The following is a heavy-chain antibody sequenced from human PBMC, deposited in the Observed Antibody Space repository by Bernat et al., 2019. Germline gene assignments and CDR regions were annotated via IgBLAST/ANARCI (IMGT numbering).Heavy chain of an antibody. CDR1: GYTFIQYD. CDR3: ARDHQWLAFNGMDV. V-gene: IGHV1-18*01. Sequence: QVQLVQSGPEVKKPGASVKVSCKASGYTFIQYDITWVRQAPGQGLEWVGRISAHNGNTNYGQKVQGRVTMTTDTSTSTAYMELRSLRSNDTAVYYCARDHQWLAFNGMDVWGQGTTVSVSS. D-gene: IGHD6-19*01. CDR2: ISAHNGNT. J-gene: IGHJ6*02.